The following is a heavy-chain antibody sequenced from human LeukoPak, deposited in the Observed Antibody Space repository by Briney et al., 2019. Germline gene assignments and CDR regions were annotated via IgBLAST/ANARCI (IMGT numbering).Heavy chain of an antibody. D-gene: IGHD5-24*01. V-gene: IGHV1-46*01. CDR1: GYTSTNYY. CDR2: INPGGDGS. Sequence: ASVKLSCKASGYTSTNYYMHWVRQAPGQGLEWMGIINPGGDGSTYAQRFQGRVIMTRDTSTSTVYMELSSLRSEDTAMYYCARIPDMTTIKGLAYWGQGTLVTVSS. J-gene: IGHJ4*02. CDR3: ARIPDMTTIKGLAY.